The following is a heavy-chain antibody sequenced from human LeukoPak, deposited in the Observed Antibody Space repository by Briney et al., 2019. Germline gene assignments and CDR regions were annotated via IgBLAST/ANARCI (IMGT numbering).Heavy chain of an antibody. CDR1: GFTFSSYA. CDR2: ISGSGGST. CDR3: ARGAARLTFDY. Sequence: GGSLRLSCAASGFTFSSYAMSWVRQAPGKGLEWVSAISGSGGSTYYADSVKGRFTISRDNAKNSLYLQMNSLRAEDTAVYYCARGAARLTFDYWGQGTLVTVSS. V-gene: IGHV3-23*01. D-gene: IGHD6-6*01. J-gene: IGHJ4*02.